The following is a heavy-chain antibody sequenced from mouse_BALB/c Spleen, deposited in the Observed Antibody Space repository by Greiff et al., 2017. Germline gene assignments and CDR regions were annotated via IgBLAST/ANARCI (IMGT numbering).Heavy chain of an antibody. CDR3: ASPLYGKFAY. CDR2: IDPANGNT. CDR1: GFNIKDTY. V-gene: IGHV14-3*02. D-gene: IGHD2-1*01. J-gene: IGHJ3*01. Sequence: EVQLQESGAELVKPGASVKLSCTASGFNIKDTYMHWVKQRPEQGLEWIGRIDPANGNTKYDPKFQGKATITADTSSNTAYLQLSSLTSEDTAVYYCASPLYGKFAYWGQGTLVTVSA.